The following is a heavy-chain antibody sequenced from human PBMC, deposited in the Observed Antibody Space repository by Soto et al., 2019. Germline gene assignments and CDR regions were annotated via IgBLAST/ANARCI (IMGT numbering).Heavy chain of an antibody. Sequence: PGGSLRLSCAASGFTFNKFGMSWVRQGPGKGLEWVSGIRGSGRNSFYADSVKGRFTISRDNSKNTLELQMNSLRAEDTAVYFCAKEGGEIGVQIFDCWGQGNLVTVSS. V-gene: IGHV3-23*01. D-gene: IGHD3-16*01. J-gene: IGHJ4*02. CDR3: AKEGGEIGVQIFDC. CDR1: GFTFNKFG. CDR2: IRGSGRNS.